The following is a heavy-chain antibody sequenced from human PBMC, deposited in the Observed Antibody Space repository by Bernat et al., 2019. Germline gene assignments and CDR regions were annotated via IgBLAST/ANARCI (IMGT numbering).Heavy chain of an antibody. CDR2: INHGGSF. J-gene: IGHJ4*02. Sequence: QVQLQQWGAGLLKASETLSLTCAVYGGSFSGHYWTWIRQSPGKGLEWIGEINHGGSFAYHPSLSSRVNVSIETSKKQFSLKLISVPAADTAVYYCARGGCSAGDCCFYYASWGQGIQVSVSS. V-gene: IGHV4-34*02. CDR3: ARGGCSAGDCCFYYAS. CDR1: GGSFSGHY. D-gene: IGHD2-21*02.